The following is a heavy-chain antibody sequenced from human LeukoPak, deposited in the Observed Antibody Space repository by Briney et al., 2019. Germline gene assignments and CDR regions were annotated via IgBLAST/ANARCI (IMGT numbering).Heavy chain of an antibody. CDR1: GYTFTSYY. J-gene: IGHJ1*01. V-gene: IGHV1-46*01. CDR2: INPSGSSR. CDR3: ARGAPVVVPSDYGPGYFRL. D-gene: IGHD2-15*01. Sequence: ASVKVSCKASGYTFTSYYMHWLRQAPGHGLEWMGIINPSGSSRSYAQKFQGRVTMTTDTSTSTVYMELSSLRSEDTAVYYCARGAPVVVPSDYGPGYFRLWGQGTLVTVSS.